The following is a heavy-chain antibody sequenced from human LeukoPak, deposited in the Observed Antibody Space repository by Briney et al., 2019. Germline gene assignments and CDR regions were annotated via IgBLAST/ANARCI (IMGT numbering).Heavy chain of an antibody. CDR2: INPNSGGT. CDR3: ARTDWWYFDY. D-gene: IGHD2-8*02. Sequence: ASVKVSCKASGYTFTSYGISWVRQAPGQGLEWMGWINPNSGGTNYAQKFQGRVTMTRDTSISTAYMELSRLRSDDTAVYYCARTDWWYFDYWGQGTLVTVSS. V-gene: IGHV1-2*02. J-gene: IGHJ4*02. CDR1: GYTFTSYG.